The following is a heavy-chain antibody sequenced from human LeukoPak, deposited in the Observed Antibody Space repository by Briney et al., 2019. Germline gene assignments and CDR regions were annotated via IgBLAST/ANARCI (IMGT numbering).Heavy chain of an antibody. V-gene: IGHV4-59*01. D-gene: IGHD6-13*01. Sequence: SETLSLTCTVSGGSTSSYYWSWIRQPPGKGLEWIGYIYYSGSTNYNPSLKSRVTISVDTSKNQFSLKLSSVTAADTAVYYCARDLAAAGTRWFDPWGQGTLVTVSS. J-gene: IGHJ5*02. CDR1: GGSTSSYY. CDR2: IYYSGST. CDR3: ARDLAAAGTRWFDP.